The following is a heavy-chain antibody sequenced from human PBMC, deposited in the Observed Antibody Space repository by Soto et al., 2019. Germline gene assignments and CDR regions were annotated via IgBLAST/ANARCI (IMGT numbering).Heavy chain of an antibody. CDR3: ATADYSNYRNDC. V-gene: IGHV1-24*01. CDR1: GYTLTELS. D-gene: IGHD4-4*01. J-gene: IGHJ4*02. Sequence: ASVKVSCKVSGYTLTELSMHWVRQAPGKGLEWMGGFDPEDGETIYAQKFQGRVTMTEDTSTDTAYMELSSLRSEDTAVYYCATADYSNYRNDCWGQGTLVTVSS. CDR2: FDPEDGET.